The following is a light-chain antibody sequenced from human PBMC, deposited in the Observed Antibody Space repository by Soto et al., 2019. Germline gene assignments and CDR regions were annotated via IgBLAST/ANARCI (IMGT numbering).Light chain of an antibody. CDR3: SSYTSSSTYV. CDR2: DVS. V-gene: IGLV2-14*01. J-gene: IGLJ1*01. CDR1: SSDVGGYNY. Sequence: QSALTQRASVSGSPGQSITISCTGTSSDVGGYNYVSWYQQHPGKAPKLMIYDVSNRPSGVSNRFSGSKSGNTASLTISGLQAEDEADYYCSSYTSSSTYVFGNGTKLTVL.